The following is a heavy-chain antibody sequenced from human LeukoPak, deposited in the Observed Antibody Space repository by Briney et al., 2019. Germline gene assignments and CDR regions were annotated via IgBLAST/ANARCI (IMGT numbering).Heavy chain of an antibody. J-gene: IGHJ6*02. CDR1: GGTFSSYA. Sequence: SVKVSCKASGGTFSSYAISWVRQAPGQGLEWMGGIIPIFGTANYAQKFQGRVTITADESTSTAYMELSSLRSEDTAVYYCARARIVGATSYYYGMDVWGQGTTVTVSS. CDR3: ARARIVGATSYYYGMDV. V-gene: IGHV1-69*13. D-gene: IGHD1-26*01. CDR2: IIPIFGTA.